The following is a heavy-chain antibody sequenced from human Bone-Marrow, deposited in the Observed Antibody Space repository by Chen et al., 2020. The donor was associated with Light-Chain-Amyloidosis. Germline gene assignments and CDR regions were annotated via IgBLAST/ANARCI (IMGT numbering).Heavy chain of an antibody. CDR2: INWDSGVI. Sequence: EVQLVESGGGLVQPGRSLRLPCAASGFTFDDYAMHWVRLVPGKGLEWVSGINWDSGVIDYADSVKGRFTISRDNAKNSLYLQMNSLRTEDTALYYCVKDVENSSPSYFDYWGQGTLVTVSS. V-gene: IGHV3-9*01. D-gene: IGHD6-6*01. J-gene: IGHJ4*02. CDR1: GFTFDDYA. CDR3: VKDVENSSPSYFDY.